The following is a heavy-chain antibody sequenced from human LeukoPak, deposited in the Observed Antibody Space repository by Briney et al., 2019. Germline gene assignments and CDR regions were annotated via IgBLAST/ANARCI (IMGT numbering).Heavy chain of an antibody. CDR3: ARVAAWDSSGYLFDY. J-gene: IGHJ4*02. Sequence: GGSLRLSCAASGFTFSSYGMHWVRQAPGKGLEYVSAISRNGGTTDYAKSVKGRFTISRENAKNTLYLQMNSLRAEDTAVYYCARVAAWDSSGYLFDYWGQGTLVTVSS. CDR1: GFTFSSYG. CDR2: ISRNGGTT. V-gene: IGHV3-64*01. D-gene: IGHD3-22*01.